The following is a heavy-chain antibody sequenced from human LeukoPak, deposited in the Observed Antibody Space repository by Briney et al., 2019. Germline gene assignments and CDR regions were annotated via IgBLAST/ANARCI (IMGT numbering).Heavy chain of an antibody. CDR1: GITFRIYS. V-gene: IGHV3-48*04. Sequence: PGGPLRLSCAVSGITFRIYSINWVRQAPGKGLEWVSYISSSGTTTYYADSVKGRFTISRDNAKNSVYLQINSLSAEDTAVYYCARTQTSSSWGGAFDIWGQGTMVTVSS. J-gene: IGHJ3*02. CDR2: ISSSGTTT. CDR3: ARTQTSSSWGGAFDI. D-gene: IGHD6-13*01.